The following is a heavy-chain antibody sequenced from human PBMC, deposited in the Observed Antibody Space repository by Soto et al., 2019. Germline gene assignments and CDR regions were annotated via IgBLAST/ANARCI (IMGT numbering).Heavy chain of an antibody. D-gene: IGHD6-19*01. J-gene: IGHJ4*02. V-gene: IGHV3-23*01. CDR1: GFTFSSYA. Sequence: VQLLESGGGLVQPGGSLRLACEVSGFTFSSYAVSWVRQAPGKGLEWVAVISGTGVSSHYADSVKGRFTISRDNAKNTLNLEMNSLRAEDTAVYYCAKPRLVAGLIKYVDFASWGQGTLVTVSS. CDR3: AKPRLVAGLIKYVDFAS. CDR2: ISGTGVSS.